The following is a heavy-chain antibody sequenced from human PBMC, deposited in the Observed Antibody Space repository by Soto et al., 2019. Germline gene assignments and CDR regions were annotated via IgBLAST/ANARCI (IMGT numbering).Heavy chain of an antibody. Sequence: GGSLRLSCAASGFTFSSYAMSWVRQAPGKGLEWVSAISGSGGSTYYADSVKGRFTISRDNSKNTLYLQMNSLRAEDTAVYYCAKDPTYYYGSGSYYLGFNWFDPWGQGTLVTVSS. CDR1: GFTFSSYA. CDR3: AKDPTYYYGSGSYYLGFNWFDP. D-gene: IGHD3-10*01. CDR2: ISGSGGST. V-gene: IGHV3-23*01. J-gene: IGHJ5*02.